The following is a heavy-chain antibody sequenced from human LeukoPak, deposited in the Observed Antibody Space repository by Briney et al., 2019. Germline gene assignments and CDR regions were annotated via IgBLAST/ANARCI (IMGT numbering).Heavy chain of an antibody. J-gene: IGHJ4*02. CDR2: ISYSGSNI. CDR1: GFPFSSYS. V-gene: IGHV3-48*01. CDR3: VRVKGTYFDF. D-gene: IGHD1-1*01. Sequence: GGSLRLSCAVSGFPFSSYSMNWVRQAPGKGLEWVSYISYSGSNIYYLDAVKGRLTVSRDNAMNSLFLQMDRPRAEDTAIYYCVRVKGTYFDFWGQGTPVTASS.